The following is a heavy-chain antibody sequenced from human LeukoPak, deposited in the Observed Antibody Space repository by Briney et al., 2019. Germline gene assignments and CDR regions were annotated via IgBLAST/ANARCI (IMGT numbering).Heavy chain of an antibody. J-gene: IGHJ6*02. CDR3: ARHPITLYYYHSSGYKLTPQDV. Sequence: IPSETLSLTCTVSGGSISSSSYYWGWIRQPPGKGLEWIGSIYYSGSTYYNPSLKSRVTISVDTSKNQFSLKLSSVTAADTVLYEGARHPITLYYYHSSGYKLTPQDVWGQGTTVTVSS. CDR1: GGSISSSSYY. V-gene: IGHV4-39*01. CDR2: IYYSGST. D-gene: IGHD3-22*01.